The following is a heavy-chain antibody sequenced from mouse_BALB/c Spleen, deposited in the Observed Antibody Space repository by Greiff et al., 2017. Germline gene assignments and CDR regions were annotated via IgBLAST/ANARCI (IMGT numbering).Heavy chain of an antibody. CDR2: ISNGGGST. Sequence: EVQLVESGGGLVQPGGSLKLSCAASGFTFSSYTMSWVRQTPEKRLEWVAYISNGGGSTYYPDTVKGRFTISRDNAKNTLYLQMSSLKSEDTAMYYCARHVYGNYEGYFDYWGQGTTLTVSS. CDR3: ARHVYGNYEGYFDY. CDR1: GFTFSSYT. D-gene: IGHD2-1*01. V-gene: IGHV5-12-2*01. J-gene: IGHJ2*01.